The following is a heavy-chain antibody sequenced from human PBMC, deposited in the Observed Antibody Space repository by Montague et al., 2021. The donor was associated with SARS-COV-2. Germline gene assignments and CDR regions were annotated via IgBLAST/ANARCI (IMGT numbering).Heavy chain of an antibody. CDR1: GLSLSTSGMC. J-gene: IGHJ4*02. CDR2: XDWDDDK. D-gene: IGHD3-9*01. Sequence: PALVKPTQTLTLTCTFSGLSLSTSGMCVSWIRQPPGKALEWLALXDWDDDKYYSTSLKTRLTISKDTSKNQVVLTMTNMNPVDTAAYYCARIRDYDILTGSYSGFDYWGQGTLVTVSS. V-gene: IGHV2-70*01. CDR3: ARIRDYDILTGSYSGFDY.